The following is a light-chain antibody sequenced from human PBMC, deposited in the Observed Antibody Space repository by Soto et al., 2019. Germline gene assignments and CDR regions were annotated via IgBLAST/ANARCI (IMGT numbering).Light chain of an antibody. J-gene: IGKJ2*01. CDR1: QSVGND. Sequence: EVVLTQSPATLSLSPGEDATLSCRASQSVGNDLAWFQQKPGQAPRLLVYGASNRATGIPARFSGSGSGTDFALTISSLEPEDFAVYYCQQRGSWPRTFGQGTRLEIK. CDR3: QQRGSWPRT. V-gene: IGKV3-11*01. CDR2: GAS.